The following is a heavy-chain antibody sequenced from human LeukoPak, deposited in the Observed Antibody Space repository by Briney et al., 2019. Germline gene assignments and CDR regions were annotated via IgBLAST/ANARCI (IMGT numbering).Heavy chain of an antibody. CDR3: ARARPEYSSSSRDAFDI. J-gene: IGHJ3*02. V-gene: IGHV1-46*01. CDR1: GYTFTSYY. CDR2: INPSGGST. D-gene: IGHD6-6*01. Sequence: GASVKVSCKASGYTFTSYYMHWVRQAPGQGLEWMGIINPSGGSTSYAQKFQGRVTMTRDMSTSTVYMELSSLRSEDTAVYYCARARPEYSSSSRDAFDIWGQGTMVTVSS.